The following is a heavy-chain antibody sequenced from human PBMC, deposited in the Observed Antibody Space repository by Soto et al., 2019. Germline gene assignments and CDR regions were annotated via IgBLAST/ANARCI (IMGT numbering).Heavy chain of an antibody. CDR2: ISANNGNT. D-gene: IGHD6-19*01. V-gene: IGHV1-18*01. J-gene: IGHJ5*02. Sequence: QVQLVQSGAEVKKPGASVKVSCKASGYTFTSYGISWVRQAPGQGLEWMGWISANNGNTNYAQKLQGRVTMTTDTYTSTAYMELRSRRSDDTAVYYCARDPPYSSGWYAGFDPWGQGTLVTVSS. CDR3: ARDPPYSSGWYAGFDP. CDR1: GYTFTSYG.